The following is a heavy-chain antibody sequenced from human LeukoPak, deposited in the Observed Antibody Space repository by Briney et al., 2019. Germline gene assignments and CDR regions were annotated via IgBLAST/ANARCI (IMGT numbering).Heavy chain of an antibody. D-gene: IGHD3-22*01. V-gene: IGHV1-18*01. CDR1: GYTFNHYG. J-gene: IGHJ4*02. CDR3: VRDFPMIQTYFEY. CDR2: ISVYNGHT. Sequence: ASVKVSCKASGYTFNHYGISWVRQAPGQRLEWIGWISVYNGHTNYAQMPRDRVIMTTDTSTSTAYLELRSLRSDDTAVYYCVRDFPMIQTYFEYWGQGTLVTVSS.